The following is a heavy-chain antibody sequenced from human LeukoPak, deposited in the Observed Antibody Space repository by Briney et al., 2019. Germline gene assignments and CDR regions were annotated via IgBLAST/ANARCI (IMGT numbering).Heavy chain of an antibody. CDR3: ARTGGSTYKSSWFI. D-gene: IGHD6-13*01. V-gene: IGHV4-4*07. J-gene: IGHJ3*02. CDR1: GGSISSYY. Sequence: SETLSLTCTVSGGSISSYYWSWIRQPAGKGLEWIGRIYISGSTNYNPSLKSRVTMSVDTSKNQFSLKLSSVTAADTAVYYCARTGGSTYKSSWFIWGQGTMVTVSS. CDR2: IYISGST.